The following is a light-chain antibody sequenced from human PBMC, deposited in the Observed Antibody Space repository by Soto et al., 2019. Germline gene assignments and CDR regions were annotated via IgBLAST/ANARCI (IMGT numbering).Light chain of an antibody. CDR3: QKYNSAPWK. CDR1: QGITNH. Sequence: DIQMTQSPSSLSASVGDRVTITCRASQGITNHLAWYQQQPGKVPKLLIYAPSTLQSGFPSRFSGSASGTDFTLTISSLQPDDVATYYGQKYNSAPWKVDQGTKVEIK. J-gene: IGKJ1*01. CDR2: APS. V-gene: IGKV1-27*01.